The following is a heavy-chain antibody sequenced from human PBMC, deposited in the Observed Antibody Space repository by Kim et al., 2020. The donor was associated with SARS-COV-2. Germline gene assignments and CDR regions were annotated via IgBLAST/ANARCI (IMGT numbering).Heavy chain of an antibody. CDR2: IYYSGST. CDR1: GGSISSSSYY. J-gene: IGHJ5*02. V-gene: IGHV4-39*01. Sequence: SETLSLTCTVSGGSISSSSYYWGWIRQPPGKGLEWIGSIYYSGSTYYNPSLKSRVTISVDTSKNQFSLKLSSVTAADTAVYYCARQGYYDILTGYRFDPWGQGTLVTVSS. D-gene: IGHD3-9*01. CDR3: ARQGYYDILTGYRFDP.